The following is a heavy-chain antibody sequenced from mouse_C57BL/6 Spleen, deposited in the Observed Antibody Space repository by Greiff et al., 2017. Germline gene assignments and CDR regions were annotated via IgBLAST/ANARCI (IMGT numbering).Heavy chain of an antibody. Sequence: EVQGVESGGDLVKPGGSLKLSCAASGFTFSSYGMSWVRQTPDKRLEWVATISSGGSYTYYPDSVKGRFTISRDNAKNTLYLQMSSLKSEDTAMYYCARHNEDYAMDYWGQGTSVTVSS. CDR1: GFTFSSYG. CDR3: ARHNEDYAMDY. V-gene: IGHV5-6*01. CDR2: ISSGGSYT. J-gene: IGHJ4*01.